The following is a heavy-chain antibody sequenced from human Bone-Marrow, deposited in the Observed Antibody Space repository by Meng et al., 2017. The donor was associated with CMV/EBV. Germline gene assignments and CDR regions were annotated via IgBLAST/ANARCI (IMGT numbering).Heavy chain of an antibody. Sequence: GGSLRLSCAASGFTFSSYSMNWVRQAPGKGLEGVSSISSSSSYIYYADSVKGRFTISRDNAKTSLYLQMNSLRAEDTAVYYCARVSATAMVLIYYGMDVWGQGTTVTVSS. CDR2: ISSSSSYI. CDR1: GFTFSSYS. CDR3: ARVSATAMVLIYYGMDV. J-gene: IGHJ6*02. D-gene: IGHD5-18*01. V-gene: IGHV3-21*01.